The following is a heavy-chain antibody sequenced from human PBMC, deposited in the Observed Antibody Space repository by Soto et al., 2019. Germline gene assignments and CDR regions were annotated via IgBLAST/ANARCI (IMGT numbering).Heavy chain of an antibody. D-gene: IGHD6-6*01. CDR2: INHSGRT. V-gene: IGHV4-34*02. CDR1: GGSFNSFY. J-gene: IGHJ4*02. CDR3: AREYSSSYYFDY. Sequence: QVQLQQWGAGLLKPSGTLSLTCAVYGGSFNSFYWSWIRQAPGKGLEWIGGINHSGRTNYNPSLKSRVTILVDPSKNQFSLNLTSVTAADTAVYYCAREYSSSYYFDYWGQGTLVTVSS.